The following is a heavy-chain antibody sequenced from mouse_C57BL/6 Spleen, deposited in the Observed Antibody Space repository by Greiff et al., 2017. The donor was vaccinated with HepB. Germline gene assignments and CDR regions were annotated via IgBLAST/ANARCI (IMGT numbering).Heavy chain of an antibody. CDR1: GYSFTGYY. CDR3: ARTTGSSYWYFDV. J-gene: IGHJ1*03. Sequence: EVKLVESGPELVKPGASVKISCKASGYSFTGYYMNWVKQSPEKSLEWIGEINPSTGGTTYNQKFKAKATLTVDKSSSTAYMQLKSLTSEDSAVYYCARTTGSSYWYFDVWGTGTTVTVSS. D-gene: IGHD1-1*01. CDR2: INPSTGGT. V-gene: IGHV1-42*01.